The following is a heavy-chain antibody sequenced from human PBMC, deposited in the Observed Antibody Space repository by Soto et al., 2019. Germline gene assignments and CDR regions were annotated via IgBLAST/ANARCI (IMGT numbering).Heavy chain of an antibody. CDR1: GFSFSDYG. V-gene: IGHV3-33*01. D-gene: IGHD4-17*01. J-gene: IGHJ6*02. CDR2: IWFDGSSK. Sequence: QVQLVESGGGVVQPGTSLRLSCAASGFSFSDYGMHWVRQAPGKGLEWVAVIWFDGSSKYYTESVKGRFTISRDNSKNTVDLQMDRLRADDTAVYYCARRRSTVTTAWFYHAMDVWGQGTTVTVSS. CDR3: ARRRSTVTTAWFYHAMDV.